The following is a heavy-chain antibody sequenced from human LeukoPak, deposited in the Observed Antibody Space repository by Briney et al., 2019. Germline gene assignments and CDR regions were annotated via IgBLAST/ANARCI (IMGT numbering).Heavy chain of an antibody. CDR2: VSYSGST. CDR3: AGGYYFGS. CDR1: GDSISNHY. J-gene: IGHJ4*01. D-gene: IGHD3-16*01. Sequence: SETLSLTCTVSGDSISNHYWTWIRQPPGRGLEWIACVSYSGSTNYNPSLKSRVTMSVDTSENQFYLKLSSVTAADTAVYFCAGGYYFGSWGQGTVVTVSS. V-gene: IGHV4-59*11.